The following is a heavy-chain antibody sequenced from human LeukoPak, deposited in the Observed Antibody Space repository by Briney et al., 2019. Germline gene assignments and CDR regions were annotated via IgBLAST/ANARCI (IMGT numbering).Heavy chain of an antibody. Sequence: SETLSLTCAAYGGSFSGYYWSWLRQPPGKGLEWIGEINHSGSTNYNPSLKSRVTISVDTSKNQFSLKLSSVTAADTAVYYCARGDGYYYYYYMDVWGKGTTVTVS. J-gene: IGHJ6*03. CDR3: ARGDGYYYYYYMDV. CDR2: INHSGST. V-gene: IGHV4-34*01. CDR1: GGSFSGYY.